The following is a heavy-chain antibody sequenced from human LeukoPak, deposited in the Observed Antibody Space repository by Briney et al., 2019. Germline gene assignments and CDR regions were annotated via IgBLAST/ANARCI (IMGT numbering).Heavy chain of an antibody. D-gene: IGHD3-22*01. CDR1: GFTFSSYA. CDR2: ICGNDGNT. V-gene: IGHV3-23*01. Sequence: SGGSLRLSCAASGFTFSSYAMGWVRQAPGKGPEWVSNICGNDGNTYYAGSVKGRFTIARDNSKNTLYLQMNSLRAEDTAVYYCARGYDSSGYRIDYWGQGTLVTVSS. J-gene: IGHJ4*02. CDR3: ARGYDSSGYRIDY.